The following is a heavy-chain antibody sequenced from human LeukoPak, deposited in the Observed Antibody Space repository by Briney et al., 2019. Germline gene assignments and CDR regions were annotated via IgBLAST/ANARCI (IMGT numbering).Heavy chain of an antibody. CDR3: ARGMSGSYYSEVALDY. CDR2: ISSSGIYM. J-gene: IGHJ4*02. Sequence: GGSLRLSCAASGFTFSSSAMSWVRQVPGKGLEWVSSISSSGIYMYYTDSLRGRFTISRDNAKNSLYLQMNSLRAEDTAVYYCARGMSGSYYSEVALDYWGQGTLVTVSS. V-gene: IGHV3-21*01. D-gene: IGHD1-26*01. CDR1: GFTFSSSA.